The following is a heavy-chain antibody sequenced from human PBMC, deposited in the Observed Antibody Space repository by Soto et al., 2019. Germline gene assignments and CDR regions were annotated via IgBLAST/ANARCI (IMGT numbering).Heavy chain of an antibody. V-gene: IGHV4-34*01. CDR2: INHSGST. CDR1: GGSFSGYY. D-gene: IGHD2-21*02. CDR3: ARVPPRGGGDYYYYYYGMDV. J-gene: IGHJ6*02. Sequence: SETLSLTCAVYGGSFSGYYWSWIRQPPGKGLEWIGEINHSGSTNYNPSLKSRVTISVDTSTNQFSLKLSSGTAADTAVYYCARVPPRGGGDYYYYYYGMDVRGQGTTVTVSS.